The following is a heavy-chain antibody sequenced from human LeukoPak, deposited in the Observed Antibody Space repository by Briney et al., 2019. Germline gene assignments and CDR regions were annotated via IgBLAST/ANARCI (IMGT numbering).Heavy chain of an antibody. Sequence: PGRSLRLSCAASGFTFSSYGMHWVRQAPGKGLEWVAVISYDGSNKYYADSVKGRFTISRDSSKNTLYLQMNSPRAEDTAVYYCAKDIGEQPDAFDIWGQGTMVTVSS. CDR1: GFTFSSYG. CDR3: AKDIGEQPDAFDI. D-gene: IGHD2-21*01. J-gene: IGHJ3*02. CDR2: ISYDGSNK. V-gene: IGHV3-30*18.